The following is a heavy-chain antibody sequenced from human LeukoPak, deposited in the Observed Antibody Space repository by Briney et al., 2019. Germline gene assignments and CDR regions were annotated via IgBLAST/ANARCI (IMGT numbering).Heavy chain of an antibody. Sequence: GGSLRLSCAASGFTFSSYGMHWVRQAPGKGLEWVAVVSYDGSNKYYADSVKGRFTISRDNSKNTLYLQMNSLRAEDTAVYYCAREDETLGQFDPWGQGTLVTVSS. CDR2: VSYDGSNK. CDR3: AREDETLGQFDP. J-gene: IGHJ5*02. CDR1: GFTFSSYG. D-gene: IGHD3-16*01. V-gene: IGHV3-30*03.